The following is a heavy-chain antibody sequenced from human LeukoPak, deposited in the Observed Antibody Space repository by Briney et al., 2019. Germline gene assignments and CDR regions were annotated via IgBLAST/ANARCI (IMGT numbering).Heavy chain of an antibody. CDR1: GFTFSNYG. Sequence: GGSLRLSCAAAGFTFSNYGLHWVRQAPGKGLEGVAVIYYDGSNKYYADSVKGRFTISRDNSKNTLSLQMNSLRAEDTAVYYCANTASDTTITGTNSDIDYWGQGTLVTVSS. CDR2: IYYDGSNK. D-gene: IGHD1-7*01. J-gene: IGHJ4*02. V-gene: IGHV3-33*06. CDR3: ANTASDTTITGTNSDIDY.